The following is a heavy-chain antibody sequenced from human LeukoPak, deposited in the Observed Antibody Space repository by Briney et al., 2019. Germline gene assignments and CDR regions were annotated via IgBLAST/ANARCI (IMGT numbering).Heavy chain of an antibody. V-gene: IGHV3-7*03. Sequence: GGSLRLSCAASGFALSSHWMTWVRQAPGRGPEWVANVNRDGSESYYLDSVKGRFTISKDNAKNSLYLQMNSLRAEDTALYHCARNNGMDVWGQGTTVIVSS. J-gene: IGHJ6*02. CDR3: ARNNGMDV. CDR1: GFALSSHW. CDR2: VNRDGSES.